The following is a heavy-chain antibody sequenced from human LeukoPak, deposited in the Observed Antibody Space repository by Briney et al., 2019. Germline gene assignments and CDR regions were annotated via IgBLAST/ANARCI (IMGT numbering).Heavy chain of an antibody. V-gene: IGHV4-30-2*01. CDR2: IYHSGST. D-gene: IGHD1-26*01. CDR1: GGSISSGGYS. Sequence: SQTLSFTCAVSGGSISSGGYSWSWIRQPPGKGLECIGYIYHSGSTYYNPSLKSRVTISVDRSKNQFSLKLSSVTAADTAVYYCARGMVGGTNAFDIWGQGTMVTVSS. CDR3: ARGMVGGTNAFDI. J-gene: IGHJ3*02.